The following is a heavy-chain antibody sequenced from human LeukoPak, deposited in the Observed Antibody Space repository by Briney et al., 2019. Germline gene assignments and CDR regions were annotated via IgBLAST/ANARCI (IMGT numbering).Heavy chain of an antibody. D-gene: IGHD3-9*01. J-gene: IGHJ4*02. Sequence: PGGSLRLSCAASGFTFDDYGMSWVRQAPGKGLEWVSGINWNGGSTGYADSVKGRFTISRDNAKNSLYLQMNSLRAEDTAVYYCAKYLGYGYYDILTGPFGPVFDYWGQGTLVTVSS. CDR2: INWNGGST. V-gene: IGHV3-20*04. CDR3: AKYLGYGYYDILTGPFGPVFDY. CDR1: GFTFDDYG.